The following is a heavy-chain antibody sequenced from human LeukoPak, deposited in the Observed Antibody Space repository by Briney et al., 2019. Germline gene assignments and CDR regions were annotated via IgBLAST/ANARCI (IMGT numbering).Heavy chain of an antibody. CDR2: IIVNNGNT. V-gene: IGHV1-18*01. D-gene: IGHD1-26*01. CDR1: GYTFTNYG. J-gene: IGHJ4*02. Sequence: ASVTVSCKASGYTFTNYGIGWVRQAPGQGLEWMAWIIVNNGNTNYAQKFQGRATLTTDTSTTTTYMELRTLRSDDTAVYYCARDRDRSGSLNYWGQGTLVTVSS. CDR3: ARDRDRSGSLNY.